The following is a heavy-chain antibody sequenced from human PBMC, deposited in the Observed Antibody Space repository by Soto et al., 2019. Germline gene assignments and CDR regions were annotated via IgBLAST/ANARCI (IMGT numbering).Heavy chain of an antibody. V-gene: IGHV3-33*01. J-gene: IGHJ4*02. D-gene: IGHD6-19*01. CDR1: GFTFSSYG. CDR3: ARDSHVGSGWQLTADY. CDR2: IWYDGSNK. Sequence: PGWSLRLSFAASGFTFSSYGMHWVRQAPGKGLEWVAVIWYDGSNKYCAESVKGRFTISRDNSKNTLYLQMNSLRAEDTAVYYCARDSHVGSGWQLTADYWGQGTLVTVSS.